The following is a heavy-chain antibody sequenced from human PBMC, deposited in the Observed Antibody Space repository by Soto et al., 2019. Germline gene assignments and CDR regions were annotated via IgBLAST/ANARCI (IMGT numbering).Heavy chain of an antibody. Sequence: SVQVSCKASGGPFSSYAISWVRQAPGQGLEWMGGIIPIFGTANYAQKFQGRVTITADESTSTAYMELSSLRSEDTAVYYCARDLKEGVPSSNSYEYCMDVGG. D-gene: IGHD1-7*01. V-gene: IGHV1-69*01. CDR3: ARDLKEGVPSSNSYEYCMDV. J-gene: IGHJ6*01. CDR1: GGPFSSYA. CDR2: IIPIFGTA.